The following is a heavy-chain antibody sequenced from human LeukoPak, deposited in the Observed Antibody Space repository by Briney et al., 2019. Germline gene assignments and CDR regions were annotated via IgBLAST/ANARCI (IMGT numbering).Heavy chain of an antibody. J-gene: IGHJ4*02. CDR3: ARAILPDGSGSCYFDY. D-gene: IGHD3-10*01. V-gene: IGHV3-48*02. CDR2: IISSSSTM. CDR1: GFTFSSYS. Sequence: GGSLRLSCAASGFTFSSYSMNWVRRAPGKGLEWVSYIISSSSTMYYADSVKGRFTISRDNAKNSLYLQMNSLRDEDTAVYYCARAILPDGSGSCYFDYWGQGPVVTVSS.